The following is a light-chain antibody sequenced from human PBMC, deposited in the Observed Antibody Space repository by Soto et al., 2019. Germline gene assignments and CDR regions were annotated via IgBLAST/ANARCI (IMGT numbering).Light chain of an antibody. CDR1: SSDVGGYNY. V-gene: IGLV2-11*01. Sequence: QSVLTQPRSVSGPPGQSVTISCTGTSSDVGGYNYVSWFQQHPGKAPKLMIYAVTERPSGVPDRFSGSKSGNTASLTISGLQAEDEADYYCCSYAGTFTYVFGTGTKVTVL. CDR2: AVT. CDR3: CSYAGTFTYV. J-gene: IGLJ1*01.